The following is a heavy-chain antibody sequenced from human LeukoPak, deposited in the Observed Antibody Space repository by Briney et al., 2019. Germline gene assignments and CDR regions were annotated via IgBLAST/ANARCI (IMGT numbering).Heavy chain of an antibody. Sequence: SGPTLFKPTPTLTLTCSFSGFSLSSRLVGVGWIRQPPGKALEWLALIYWDDDKRYSSSLKSRLTITKDTSKEQVVLTMTNMDPVDTGTYYCAHSQYFSSPTFDYWGQGTLVTVSS. CDR1: GFSLSSRLVG. D-gene: IGHD6-6*01. V-gene: IGHV2-5*02. CDR2: IYWDDDK. J-gene: IGHJ4*02. CDR3: AHSQYFSSPTFDY.